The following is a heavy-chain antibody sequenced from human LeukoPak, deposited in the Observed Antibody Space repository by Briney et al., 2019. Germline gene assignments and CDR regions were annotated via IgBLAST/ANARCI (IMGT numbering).Heavy chain of an antibody. J-gene: IGHJ4*02. CDR2: ISSSSSYI. CDR3: ARADAAAAGFDY. D-gene: IGHD6-13*01. CDR1: GFTFSSYS. Sequence: GGSLRLSCAASGFTFSSYSMNWVRQAPGKRLEWVSSISSSSSYIYYADSVKGRFTISRDNAKNSLYLQMNSLRAEDTAVYYCARADAAAAGFDYWGQGTLVTVSS. V-gene: IGHV3-21*01.